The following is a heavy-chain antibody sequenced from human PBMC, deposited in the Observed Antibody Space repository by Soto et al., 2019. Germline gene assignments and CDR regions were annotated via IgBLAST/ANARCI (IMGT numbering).Heavy chain of an antibody. CDR2: VDSSDSSP. CDR3: PWGVKWATPRRDDFDL. V-gene: IGHV5-10-1*01. CDR1: GFAFTSYW. Sequence: WESRKISCQASGFAFTSYWITWVRKMPGRGLEWMGRVDSSDSSPNYSPSFRGHVTISADRSPSTAYRQWNSLKPSDTAIYYCPWGVKWATPRRDDFDLGGQGALVKVSS. D-gene: IGHD3-16*01. J-gene: IGHJ4*01.